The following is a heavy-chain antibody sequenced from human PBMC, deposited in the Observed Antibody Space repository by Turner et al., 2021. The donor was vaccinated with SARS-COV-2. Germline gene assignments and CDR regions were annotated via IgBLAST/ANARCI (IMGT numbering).Heavy chain of an antibody. V-gene: IGHV3-53*04. D-gene: IGHD2-15*01. J-gene: IGHJ3*02. CDR2: IYSGGST. CDR3: ARSVAEDAFDI. Sequence: EVQLVASGGGLVQPGGSLRLSCAASGLTVSSNYMGWGRQAPGKGLELVSVIYSGGSTYYTDSVKGRFTISRHNSKNTLYLQMNSLRAEDTAVYYCARSVAEDAFDIWGQGTMVTVSS. CDR1: GLTVSSNY.